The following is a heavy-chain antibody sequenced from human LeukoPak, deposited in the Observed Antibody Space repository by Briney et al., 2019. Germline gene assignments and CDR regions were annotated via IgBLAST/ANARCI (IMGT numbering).Heavy chain of an antibody. J-gene: IGHJ4*02. CDR1: GFTFSSYA. Sequence: GGSLRLSCAASGFTFSSYAMSWVRQAPGKGLEWVSAISGSGGSTYYADSVKGRFTISRDNSKNTLYLQMNSLRAEDTAVYYCAKGVAYVLRYFDWYPYCFDYWGQGTLVTVSS. CDR3: AKGVAYVLRYFDWYPYCFDY. D-gene: IGHD3-9*01. CDR2: ISGSGGST. V-gene: IGHV3-23*01.